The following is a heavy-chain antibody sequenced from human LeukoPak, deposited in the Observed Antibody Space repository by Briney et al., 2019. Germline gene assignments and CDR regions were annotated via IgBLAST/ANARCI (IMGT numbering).Heavy chain of an antibody. Sequence: SETLSLTCTVSGGSVSSYYWSWIRQPPGEGLEWIAYIHNSWSTNYNPYLKSRAIIAVDTSKNQFSLKLSSVTAADTAMYYCVRDWEGFNFDIWGQGTVVTVSS. J-gene: IGHJ3*02. CDR3: VRDWEGFNFDI. D-gene: IGHD1-26*01. V-gene: IGHV4-59*02. CDR1: GGSVSSYY. CDR2: IHNSWST.